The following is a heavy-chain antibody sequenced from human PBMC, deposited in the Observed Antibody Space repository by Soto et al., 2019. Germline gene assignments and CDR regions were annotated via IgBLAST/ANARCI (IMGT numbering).Heavy chain of an antibody. CDR2: INTYNGNT. Sequence: ASVKVSCKASGYTFTRYGIGWARQAPGQGLEWMGWINTYNGNTNYAQNVQGRVTLTTDTSTSTAYMELRSLRSNDTAIYYCAMVDVYVTPSPQDVWVQGTTVTVS. CDR3: AMVDVYVTPSPQDV. J-gene: IGHJ6*02. D-gene: IGHD3-16*01. V-gene: IGHV1-18*01. CDR1: GYTFTRYG.